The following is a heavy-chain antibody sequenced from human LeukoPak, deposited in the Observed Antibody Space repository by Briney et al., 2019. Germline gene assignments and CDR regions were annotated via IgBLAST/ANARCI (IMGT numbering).Heavy chain of an antibody. D-gene: IGHD4-23*01. CDR1: GGTFSSYA. CDR3: ARYSDGGSSDYFDY. J-gene: IGHJ4*02. V-gene: IGHV1-69*04. CDR2: IIPILGIA. Sequence: SVKVSCKASGGTFSSYAISWVRQAPGQGREWMGRIIPILGIANYAQKFQGRVTITADKSTRTAYMELSSLRSEDTAVYYCARYSDGGSSDYFDYWGQGTLVTVSS.